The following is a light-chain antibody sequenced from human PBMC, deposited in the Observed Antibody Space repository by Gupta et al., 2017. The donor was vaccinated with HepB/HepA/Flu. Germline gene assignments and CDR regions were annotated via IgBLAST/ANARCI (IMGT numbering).Light chain of an antibody. CDR3: AESDARMRGLV. J-gene: IGLJ3*02. V-gene: IGLV1-47*02. Sequence: SVLTQPPSASGTPWQRVTISCSGSSPNIGSNYVYWYQQLPGTDTKRLIYSNNQRPSGVPDRFFCSKSGTSASPETRGLRSEEEAYDYCAESDARMRGLVVGGGTKLTVL. CDR1: SPNIGSNY. CDR2: SNN.